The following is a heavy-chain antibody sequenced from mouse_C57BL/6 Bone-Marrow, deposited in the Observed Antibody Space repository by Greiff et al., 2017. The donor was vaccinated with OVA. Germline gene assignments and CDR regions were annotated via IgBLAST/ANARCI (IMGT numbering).Heavy chain of an antibody. CDR1: GYTFTDYE. CDR2: IDPETGGT. CDR3: TRNPLLGYDY. D-gene: IGHD6-1*01. V-gene: IGHV1-15*01. Sequence: QVQLQQSGAELVRPGASVTLSCKASGYTFTDYEMHWVKQTPVHGLEWIGAIDPETGGTAYNQKFKGKAILTADKSSSTAYMEIRSLTSEDSADYCFTRNPLLGYDYWGQGTAVTGSS. J-gene: IGHJ4*01.